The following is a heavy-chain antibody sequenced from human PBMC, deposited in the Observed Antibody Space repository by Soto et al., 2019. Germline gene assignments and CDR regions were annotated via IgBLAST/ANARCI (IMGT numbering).Heavy chain of an antibody. CDR1: GGTFSGTA. Sequence: SVKVSCKISGGTFSGTAINWVRQAPGQGHEWVGGIVPVFATTHYPQKFQGRVTITADDSTNTVYLELSRLRSDDTAVYHCVRAPHNNRSKFVHWGQGTRVTVSS. J-gene: IGHJ4*02. D-gene: IGHD1-1*01. CDR3: VRAPHNNRSKFVH. CDR2: IVPVFATT. V-gene: IGHV1-69*13.